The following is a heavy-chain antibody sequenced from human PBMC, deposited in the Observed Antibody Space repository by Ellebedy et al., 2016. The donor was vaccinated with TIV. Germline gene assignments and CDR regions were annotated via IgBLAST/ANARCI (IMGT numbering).Heavy chain of an antibody. CDR2: ISSSSSTI. CDR3: ARAYYYYGSGRGGVQNYYYGMDV. V-gene: IGHV3-48*02. D-gene: IGHD3-10*01. Sequence: GGSLRLXXAASGFTFSSYSMNWVRQAPGKGLEWVSYISSSSSTIYYADSVKGRFTISRDNAKNSLYLQMNSLRDEDTAVYYCARAYYYYGSGRGGVQNYYYGMDVWGQGTTVTVSS. CDR1: GFTFSSYS. J-gene: IGHJ6*02.